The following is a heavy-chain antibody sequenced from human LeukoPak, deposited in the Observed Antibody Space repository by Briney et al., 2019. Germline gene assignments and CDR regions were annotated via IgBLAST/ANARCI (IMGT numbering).Heavy chain of an antibody. CDR3: ARGILGSPGNYYYYYGMDV. D-gene: IGHD2-15*01. J-gene: IGHJ6*02. CDR2: ISYDGSNK. Sequence: TGGSLRLSCAASGFKVSSNYMSWVRQAPGKGLEWVAVISYDGSNKYYADSVKGRFTISRDNSKNTLYLQMNSLRAEDTAMYYCARGILGSPGNYYYYYGMDVWGQGTTVTVSS. CDR1: GFKVSSNY. V-gene: IGHV3-30-3*01.